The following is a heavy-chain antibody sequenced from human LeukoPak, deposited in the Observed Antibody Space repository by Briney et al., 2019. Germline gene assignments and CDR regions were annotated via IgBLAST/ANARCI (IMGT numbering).Heavy chain of an antibody. CDR1: GYSFTSYW. CDR3: ASLTSGYYYDYFDY. J-gene: IGHJ4*02. D-gene: IGHD3-22*01. V-gene: IGHV5-51*01. CDR2: IYPDDSDT. Sequence: GESLKISCKGSGYSFTSYWIGWVRQMPGKGLVWMGIIYPDDSDTRYSPSFQGQVTISADKSISTAYLQWSSLKASDTAMYFCASLTSGYYYDYFDYWGQGTLVTVSS.